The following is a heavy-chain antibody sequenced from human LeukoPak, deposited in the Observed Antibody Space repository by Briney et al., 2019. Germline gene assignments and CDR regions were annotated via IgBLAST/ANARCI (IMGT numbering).Heavy chain of an antibody. CDR1: GGTFSSYA. CDR2: IIPIFGTA. CDR3: ASLNSSSSSYYYYMDV. Sequence: GASVKVSCKASGGTFSSYAISWVRQAPGQGLEWMGGIIPIFGTANYAQKFQGRVTITADKSTSTAYMELSSLRSEDTAVYYCASLNSSSSSYYYYMDVWGKGTTATVSS. J-gene: IGHJ6*03. D-gene: IGHD6-6*01. V-gene: IGHV1-69*06.